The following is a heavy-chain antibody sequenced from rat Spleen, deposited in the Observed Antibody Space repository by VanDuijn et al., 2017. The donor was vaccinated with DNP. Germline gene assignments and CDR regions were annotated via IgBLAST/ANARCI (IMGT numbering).Heavy chain of an antibody. V-gene: IGHV2-6*01. CDR3: ARDLGWYFDF. J-gene: IGHJ1*01. Sequence: GPGLEWIASMSSGGSTYYNSGLKSRLRISRDTSKSQVFLKMNSLQTEDTAMYFCARDLGWYFDFWGPGTMVTVSS. CDR2: MSSGGST. D-gene: IGHD1-7*01.